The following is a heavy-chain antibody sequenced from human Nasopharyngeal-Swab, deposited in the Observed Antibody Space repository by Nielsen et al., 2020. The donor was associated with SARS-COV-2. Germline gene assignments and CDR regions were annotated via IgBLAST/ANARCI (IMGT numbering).Heavy chain of an antibody. CDR2: IYYSGST. CDR1: GGSISSGGYY. V-gene: IGHV4-61*08. J-gene: IGHJ4*02. CDR3: ARGGRYFDWTYDY. D-gene: IGHD3-9*01. Sequence: SETLSLTCTVSGGSISSGGYYWSWIRQHPGQGLEWIGNIYYSGSTNYNPSLKSRVTISVDTSKNQFSLKLSSVTAADTAVYYCARGGRYFDWTYDYWGQGTLVTVSS.